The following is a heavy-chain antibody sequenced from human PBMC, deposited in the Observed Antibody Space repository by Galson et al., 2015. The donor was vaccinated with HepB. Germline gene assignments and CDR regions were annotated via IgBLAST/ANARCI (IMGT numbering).Heavy chain of an antibody. CDR1: GFTFSRYA. D-gene: IGHD2-2*01. CDR2: ISYDGSNK. Sequence: SLRLSCAASGFTFSRYAMHWVRQAPGKGLEWVAVISYDGSNKYYADSVKGRFTISRDNSKNTLYLQMNSLRAEDTAVYYCARDRYQLLFRRHYYGMDVWGQGTTVTVSS. J-gene: IGHJ6*02. V-gene: IGHV3-30-3*01. CDR3: ARDRYQLLFRRHYYGMDV.